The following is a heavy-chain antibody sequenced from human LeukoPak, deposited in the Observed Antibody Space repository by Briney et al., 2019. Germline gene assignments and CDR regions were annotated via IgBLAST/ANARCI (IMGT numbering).Heavy chain of an antibody. J-gene: IGHJ4*02. CDR3: ATPPTVTRTY. V-gene: IGHV3-23*01. D-gene: IGHD4-17*01. CDR1: GFTFSSYA. Sequence: GGSLRLSCAASGFTFSSYAMSWVRQAPGKGLEWVSSISGSGGRTHYADSVRGRFTISRDNSKNTLHLQMDSLRAEDTAVYYCATPPTVTRTYWGQGTLVTVSS. CDR2: ISGSGGRT.